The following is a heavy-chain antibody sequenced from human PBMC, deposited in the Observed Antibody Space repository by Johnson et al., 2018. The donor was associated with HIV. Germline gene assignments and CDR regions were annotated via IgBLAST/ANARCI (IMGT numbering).Heavy chain of an antibody. CDR3: ARDLYSSLWKKDAFYI. CDR2: ISSDGTTI. J-gene: IGHJ3*02. Sequence: QVQLVESGGGLVKPGGSLRLSCAASGFTFSDYYMSWIRQAPGKGLEWVSYISSDGTTIYDADSVKGRFTISRDNAKNSLYLQMNSLRAEDTAVYYCARDLYSSLWKKDAFYIWGQGTMVTVSS. CDR1: GFTFSDYY. D-gene: IGHD6-6*01. V-gene: IGHV3-11*04.